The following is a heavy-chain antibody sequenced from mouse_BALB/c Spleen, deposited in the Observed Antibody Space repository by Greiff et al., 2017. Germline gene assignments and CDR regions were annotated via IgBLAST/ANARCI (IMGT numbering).Heavy chain of an antibody. V-gene: IGHV10-3*03. D-gene: IGHD2-10*02. Sequence: EVKLVESGGGLVQPKGSLKLSCAASGFTFNTYAMHWVCQAPGKGLEWVARIRSKSNNYATYYADSVKDRFTISRDDSQSMLYLQMNNLKTEDTAMYYCVREAYGNYDYFDYWGQGTTLTVSS. CDR2: IRSKSNNYAT. CDR1: GFTFNTYA. J-gene: IGHJ2*01. CDR3: VREAYGNYDYFDY.